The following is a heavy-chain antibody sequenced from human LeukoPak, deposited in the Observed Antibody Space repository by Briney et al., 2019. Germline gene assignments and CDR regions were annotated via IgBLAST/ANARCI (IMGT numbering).Heavy chain of an antibody. Sequence: GGSLRLSCAASGFTFSDYYMSWIRQAPGNGLEWVSYISSSGSTIYYADSVKGRFTISRDNAKNSLYLQMNSLRAEDTAVYYCARRLYRSSSRWFDPWGQGTLVTVSS. CDR2: ISSSGSTI. J-gene: IGHJ5*02. V-gene: IGHV3-11*01. CDR1: GFTFSDYY. CDR3: ARRLYRSSSRWFDP. D-gene: IGHD6-6*01.